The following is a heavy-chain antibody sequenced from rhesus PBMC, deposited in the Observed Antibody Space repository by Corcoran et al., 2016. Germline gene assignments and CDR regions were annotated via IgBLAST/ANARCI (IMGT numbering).Heavy chain of an antibody. CDR1: GGSISSSHR. CDR3: ASGPLSQLDY. V-gene: IGHV4-93*01. D-gene: IGHD6-13*01. J-gene: IGHJ4*01. Sequence: QVQLQESGPAVVKPSETLSLTCAVPGGSISSSHRWNWIRQSPGRGLEWMGGVHGSVGHTEYNPSLKSRVTISKDTSKNQFSLSLNSVTAADTALYFCASGPLSQLDYWGQGVLLTVSS. CDR2: VHGSVGHT.